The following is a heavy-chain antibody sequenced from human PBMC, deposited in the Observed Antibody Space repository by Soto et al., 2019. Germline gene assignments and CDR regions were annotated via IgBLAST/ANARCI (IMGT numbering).Heavy chain of an antibody. J-gene: IGHJ3*02. V-gene: IGHV3-21*01. CDR2: ISLSGTNM. D-gene: IGHD3-22*01. CDR3: ARDQPESTGDYSAFDI. Sequence: GGSLRLSCEASGFTFRSNSMNWVRQAPGKGLEWVSSISLSGTNMYYADSVKGRFTISRDNAKNSLYLQLNSLRAEDTAVYYCARDQPESTGDYSAFDICGQGTMVTDSS. CDR1: GFTFRSNS.